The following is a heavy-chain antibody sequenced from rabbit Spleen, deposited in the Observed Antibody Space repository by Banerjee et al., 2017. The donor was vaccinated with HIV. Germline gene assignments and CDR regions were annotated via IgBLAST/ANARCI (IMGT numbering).Heavy chain of an antibody. V-gene: IGHV1S45*01. J-gene: IGHJ4*01. CDR3: ARDSAGREDFNL. CDR2: IHGGSNGNT. Sequence: QEQLVESGGGLVQPEGSLTLTCKASRFSFSDRDVMCWVRQAPGKGLEWIACIHGGSNGNTYYASWAKGRFTISKTSSTTVTLQMTSLTDADTATYFCARDSAGREDFNLWGPGTLVTVS. D-gene: IGHD4-2*01. CDR1: RFSFSDRDV.